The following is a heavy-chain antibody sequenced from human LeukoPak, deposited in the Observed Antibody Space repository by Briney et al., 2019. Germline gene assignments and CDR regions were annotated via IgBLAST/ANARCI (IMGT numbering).Heavy chain of an antibody. J-gene: IGHJ6*02. D-gene: IGHD2-21*02. V-gene: IGHV4-59*08. Sequence: SETLSLTCTVSGGSISSYYWSWIRQPPGKGLEWIGYIYYSGSTNYNPSLKSRVTISVDTSKNQFSLKLSSVTAADTAVYYCARHAEKAVVTAISVSYYYGMDVWGQGTTVTVSS. CDR1: GGSISSYY. CDR2: IYYSGST. CDR3: ARHAEKAVVTAISVSYYYGMDV.